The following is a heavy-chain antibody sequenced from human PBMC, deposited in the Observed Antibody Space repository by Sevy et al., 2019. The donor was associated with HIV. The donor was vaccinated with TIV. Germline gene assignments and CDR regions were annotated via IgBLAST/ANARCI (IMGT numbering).Heavy chain of an antibody. J-gene: IGHJ4*02. CDR1: GGSISSGNYL. V-gene: IGHV4-39*01. CDR3: ARNFDY. Sequence: SETLSLTCTVSGGSISSGNYLWSWIRQTPGKGLEWIGTVHYSGRTYYHPSIKSRVTISEDTSKNQFSLNLNSVTAADTAVYFCARNFDYWGQGTLVTVSS. CDR2: VHYSGRT.